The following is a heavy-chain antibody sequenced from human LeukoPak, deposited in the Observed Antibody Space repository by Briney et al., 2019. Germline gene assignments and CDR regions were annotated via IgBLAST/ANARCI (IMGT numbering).Heavy chain of an antibody. D-gene: IGHD2-21*01. CDR1: GFTFSSYA. CDR2: ISYDGSNK. Sequence: RGSLRLSCAASGFTFSSYAMHWVRQAPGKGLEWVAVISYDGSNKYYADSVKGRFTISRDNSKNTLYLQMNSLRAEDTAVYYCARGFPDYWGQGTLVTVSS. V-gene: IGHV3-30-3*01. CDR3: ARGFPDY. J-gene: IGHJ4*02.